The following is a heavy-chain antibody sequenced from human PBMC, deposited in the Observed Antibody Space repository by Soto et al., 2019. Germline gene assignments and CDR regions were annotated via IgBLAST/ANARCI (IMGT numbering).Heavy chain of an antibody. J-gene: IGHJ4*02. V-gene: IGHV1-69*13. CDR3: ARAADSSGYYYGYYFDY. D-gene: IGHD3-22*01. CDR1: GGTFSSYA. CDR2: IIPIFGTA. Sequence: ASVKVSCKASGGTFSSYAISWVRQAPGQGLEWMGGIIPIFGTANYAQKFQGRVTITADESTSTAYMELSSLRSEDTAVYYCARAADSSGYYYGYYFDYWGQGTLVTVSS.